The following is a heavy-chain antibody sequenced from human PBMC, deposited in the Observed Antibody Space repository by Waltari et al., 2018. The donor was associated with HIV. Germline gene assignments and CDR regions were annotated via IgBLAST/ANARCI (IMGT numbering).Heavy chain of an antibody. CDR3: AREYYLAGYYMGFDY. CDR1: GFTFSRYA. D-gene: IGHD3-9*01. J-gene: IGHJ4*02. V-gene: IGHV3-30*04. Sequence: QVQLVESGGGVVQPGRSLRLSCTASGFTFSRYAMHWVRQAPGKGLEWVAVISFDGSKKYSADAVKGRFTISRDNSKNTLYLQMNSLRVEDTAVYYCAREYYLAGYYMGFDYWGQGTLVTVSS. CDR2: ISFDGSKK.